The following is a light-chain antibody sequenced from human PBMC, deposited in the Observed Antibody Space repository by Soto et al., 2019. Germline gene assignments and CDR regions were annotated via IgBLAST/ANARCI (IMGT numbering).Light chain of an antibody. CDR3: QRYNSNSRT. CDR1: QNVNSW. Sequence: DIQLTQSPSTLSASVGDRVTITCRASQNVNSWVAWYQQKPGKAPKFLIYDAPNLESGVPSRFSGRGSGTEFTLTISNLQPDDFATYYCQRYNSNSRTFGQGTRV. CDR2: DAP. J-gene: IGKJ1*01. V-gene: IGKV1-5*01.